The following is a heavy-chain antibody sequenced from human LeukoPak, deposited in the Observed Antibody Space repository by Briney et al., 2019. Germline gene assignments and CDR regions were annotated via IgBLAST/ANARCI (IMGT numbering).Heavy chain of an antibody. J-gene: IGHJ3*02. CDR3: ARHTVRLGAFDI. D-gene: IGHD3-10*01. Sequence: ASETLSLTCTVSADSISNYYWSWIRQPPGKGLEWIGYISYSGITSYNPSLKSRVTISVDTSKNQFSLKLSSVTAADTAVYYCARHTVRLGAFDIWGQGTMVTVSS. V-gene: IGHV4-59*08. CDR2: ISYSGIT. CDR1: ADSISNYY.